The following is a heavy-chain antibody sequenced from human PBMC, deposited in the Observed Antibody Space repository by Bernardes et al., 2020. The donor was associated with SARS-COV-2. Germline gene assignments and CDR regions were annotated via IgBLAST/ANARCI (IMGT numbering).Heavy chain of an antibody. CDR3: VRGRRHGYNSVGEYYYGLDL. CDR1: AGTFSGQS. D-gene: IGHD1-1*01. Sequence: SVKVSCRASAGTFSGQSINWVRQARGQGFEWMGRIIPIFGTAKSAQKFQGRVTFTADESAITGYMELSSLRSEDTAVYYCVRGRRHGYNSVGEYYYGLDLWGQGTPVIVSS. CDR2: IIPIFGTA. J-gene: IGHJ6*02. V-gene: IGHV1-69*13.